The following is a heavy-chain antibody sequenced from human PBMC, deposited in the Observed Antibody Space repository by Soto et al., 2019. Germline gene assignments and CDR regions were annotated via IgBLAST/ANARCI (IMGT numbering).Heavy chain of an antibody. D-gene: IGHD1-26*01. CDR3: ARQRPTDGRWEFANYYGMDV. Sequence: SETLSLTCAVYGGSFSAYYWCWVRQPPGKGLEWIGEIIHSESTKYNPSLKSRVTISVDTSKNQFSLKLSSVTAADTAVYYCARQRPTDGRWEFANYYGMDVWGQGAPVTVSS. V-gene: IGHV4-34*12. J-gene: IGHJ6*02. CDR2: IIHSEST. CDR1: GGSFSAYY.